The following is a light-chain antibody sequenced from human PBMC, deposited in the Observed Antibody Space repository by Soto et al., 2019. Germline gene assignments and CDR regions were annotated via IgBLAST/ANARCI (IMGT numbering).Light chain of an antibody. J-gene: IGKJ5*01. V-gene: IGKV3-20*01. CDR3: QQYGSSQIT. CDR2: GAS. Sequence: EIVLTQSPGPLSLSPGERAPLSFRASQSVSSSYLAWYQQKPGQAPRLLIYGASSRATGIPDRFSGSGSGTDFTLTISRLEPEDFAVYYCQQYGSSQITFGQGTRLEIK. CDR1: QSVSSSY.